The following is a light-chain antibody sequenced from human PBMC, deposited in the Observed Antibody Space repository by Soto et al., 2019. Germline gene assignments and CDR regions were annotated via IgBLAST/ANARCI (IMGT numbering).Light chain of an antibody. CDR2: GNS. Sequence: QSVLTQPPSVSGAPGQRVTISCTGSSSNIGAAYDVPWYQQLPGTAPKLLIYGNSNRPSGVPDRFSGSKSGTSASLAITGLRAEDEADYYCQSYDSSLSDLVFGGGTKLTVL. J-gene: IGLJ3*02. CDR3: QSYDSSLSDLV. V-gene: IGLV1-40*01. CDR1: SSNIGAAYD.